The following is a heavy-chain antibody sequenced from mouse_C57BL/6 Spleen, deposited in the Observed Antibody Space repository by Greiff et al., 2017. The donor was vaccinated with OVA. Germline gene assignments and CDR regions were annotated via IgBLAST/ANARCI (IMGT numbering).Heavy chain of an antibody. D-gene: IGHD1-1*01. J-gene: IGHJ4*01. CDR2: IYPGDGDT. CDR1: GYAFSSSW. Sequence: QVQLQQSGPELVKPGASVKISCKASGYAFSSSWMNWVKQRPGKGLEWIGRIYPGDGDTNYNGKFKGKATLNADKSSSTAYMQLSSLTSEDSAVYFCARSHYYGSIYAMDYWGQGTSVTVSS. V-gene: IGHV1-82*01. CDR3: ARSHYYGSIYAMDY.